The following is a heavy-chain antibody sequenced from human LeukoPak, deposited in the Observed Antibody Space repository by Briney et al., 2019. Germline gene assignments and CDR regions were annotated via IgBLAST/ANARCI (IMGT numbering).Heavy chain of an antibody. CDR1: GGFISTYY. Sequence: SETLSLTCTVSGGFISTYYWSWIRQPPGKGLEWIGEINHSGSTNYNPSLKSRVTISVDTSKNQFSLKLSSVTAADTAVYYCARGRYSGTEWGNYYGMDVWGQGTTVTVSS. D-gene: IGHD1-26*01. CDR3: ARGRYSGTEWGNYYGMDV. V-gene: IGHV4-34*01. J-gene: IGHJ6*02. CDR2: INHSGST.